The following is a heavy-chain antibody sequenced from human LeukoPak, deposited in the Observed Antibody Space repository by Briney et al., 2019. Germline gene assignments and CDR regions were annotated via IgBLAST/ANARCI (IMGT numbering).Heavy chain of an antibody. V-gene: IGHV3-21*01. J-gene: IGHJ6*03. D-gene: IGHD2-15*01. CDR2: ISSSSSYI. CDR3: AREYCSGGSCYSVLSRYYMDV. Sequence: GGSLRLSCAASGFTFSSYSMNWVRQAPGKGLEWVSSISSSSSYIYYADSVKGRFTISRDNAKNSLYLQMNSLRAEDTAVYYCAREYCSGGSCYSVLSRYYMDVWGKGTTVTVSS. CDR1: GFTFSSYS.